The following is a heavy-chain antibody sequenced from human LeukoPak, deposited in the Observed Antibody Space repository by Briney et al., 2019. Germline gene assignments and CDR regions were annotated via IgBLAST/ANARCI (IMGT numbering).Heavy chain of an antibody. D-gene: IGHD6-13*01. CDR2: ISSSSTYI. V-gene: IGHV3-21*01. CDR3: ARETTKQLVNTVDI. CDR1: EFTFTSYS. J-gene: IGHJ3*02. Sequence: GGSLRLSCAASEFTFTSYSMNWVRQAPGKGLEWVASISSSSTYIYYADSVKGRFTISRDNAKNSLYLQMNSLGAEDTAVYYCARETTKQLVNTVDIWGQGTMVTVSS.